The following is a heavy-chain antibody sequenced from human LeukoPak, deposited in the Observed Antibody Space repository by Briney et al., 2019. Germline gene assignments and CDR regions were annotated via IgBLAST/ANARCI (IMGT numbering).Heavy chain of an antibody. CDR2: ISESGDTM. CDR1: GFTFSSYE. CDR3: ARRDRGWRFQY. V-gene: IGHV3-48*03. D-gene: IGHD6-19*01. J-gene: IGHJ1*01. Sequence: PGGSLRLSCAASGFTFSSYEMNWVRQAPGKGLEWVSYISESGDTMYYADSVKGRFTISRDNAKNSLYLQMNSLRAEDTALYYCARRDRGWRFQYGGQGTLVTVSS.